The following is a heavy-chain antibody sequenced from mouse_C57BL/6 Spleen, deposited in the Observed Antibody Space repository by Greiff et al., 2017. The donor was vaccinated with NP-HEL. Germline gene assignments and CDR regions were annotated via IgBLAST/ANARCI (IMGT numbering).Heavy chain of an antibody. V-gene: IGHV1-72*01. CDR3: ARSYDGYYDWYFDV. CDR1: GYTFTSYW. Sequence: QQSCKASGYTFTSYWMHWVKQRPGRGLEWIGRIDPNSGGTKYNEKFKSKATLTVDKPSSTAYMQLSSLTSEDSAVYYCARSYDGYYDWYFDVWGTGTTVTVSS. J-gene: IGHJ1*03. D-gene: IGHD2-3*01. CDR2: IDPNSGGT.